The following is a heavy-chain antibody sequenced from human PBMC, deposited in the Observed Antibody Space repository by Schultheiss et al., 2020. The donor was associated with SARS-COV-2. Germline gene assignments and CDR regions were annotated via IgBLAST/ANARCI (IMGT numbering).Heavy chain of an antibody. V-gene: IGHV3-48*04. Sequence: GGSLRLSCAASGFTFSSYGMNWVRQAPGKGLEWVSYISSSGSTIYYADSVKGRFTISRDNAKNSLYLQMNSLRAEDTAVYYCARGSGYSYGPFDYWGQGTLVTVSS. D-gene: IGHD5-18*01. CDR1: GFTFSSYG. CDR2: ISSSGSTI. J-gene: IGHJ4*02. CDR3: ARGSGYSYGPFDY.